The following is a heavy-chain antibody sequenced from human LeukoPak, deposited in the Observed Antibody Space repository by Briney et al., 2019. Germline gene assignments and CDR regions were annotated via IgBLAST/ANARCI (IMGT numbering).Heavy chain of an antibody. CDR2: IYYSGST. J-gene: IGHJ3*02. D-gene: IGHD5-24*01. V-gene: IGHV4-59*01. CDR3: ARGTDGYPLDI. CDR1: GGSISSYY. Sequence: PSETLSLTCTVSGGSISSYYWSWIRQPPGKGLGWIGYIYYSGSTNYNPSLKGRVTISVDTSKNQFSLKLSSVTAADTAMYFCARGTDGYPLDIWGQGTMVTVSS.